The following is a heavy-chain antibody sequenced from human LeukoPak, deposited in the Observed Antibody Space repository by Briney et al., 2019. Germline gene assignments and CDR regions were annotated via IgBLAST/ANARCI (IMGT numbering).Heavy chain of an antibody. CDR3: ARDFYRRAGYCSSTSCYPPPF. D-gene: IGHD2-2*01. Sequence: GGSLRLSCAASGFTFSDYYMSWIRQAPGKGLEWVSYISSSGSTIYYADSVKGRFTISRDNAKNSLYLQMNSLRAEDTAVYYCARDFYRRAGYCSSTSCYPPPFWGQGTLVTVSS. V-gene: IGHV3-11*04. CDR1: GFTFSDYY. CDR2: ISSSGSTI. J-gene: IGHJ4*02.